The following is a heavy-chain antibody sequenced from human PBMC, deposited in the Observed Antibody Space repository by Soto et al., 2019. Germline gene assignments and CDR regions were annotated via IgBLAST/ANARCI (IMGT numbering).Heavy chain of an antibody. CDR3: ARGWLRDPWMY. J-gene: IGHJ4*02. D-gene: IGHD5-12*01. CDR2: ISASSTYM. CDR1: GFIFSSYT. V-gene: IGHV3-21*01. Sequence: EVQLVESGGGLVKPGGSLRLCCAASGFIFSSYTMNWVRQAPGKGLEWVSSISASSTYMYYADSLKGRFTISRGNAYNSLYLQMNSLRAEDTAVYYCARGWLRDPWMYWGQGTLVTVSS.